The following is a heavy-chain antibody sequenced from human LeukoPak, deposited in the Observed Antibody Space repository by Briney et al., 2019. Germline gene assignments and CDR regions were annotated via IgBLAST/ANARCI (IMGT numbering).Heavy chain of an antibody. Sequence: ASVKVSCKASGYTFTSYGISWVRQAPGQGLEWMGRISVYNGDTKSAQKFQDRVTMATDTSTITASMELRSLTSDDTAVYYCARDRGAYGSGNLPDYWGQGTLVIVSS. CDR2: ISVYNGDT. CDR3: ARDRGAYGSGNLPDY. V-gene: IGHV1-18*01. D-gene: IGHD3-10*01. J-gene: IGHJ4*02. CDR1: GYTFTSYG.